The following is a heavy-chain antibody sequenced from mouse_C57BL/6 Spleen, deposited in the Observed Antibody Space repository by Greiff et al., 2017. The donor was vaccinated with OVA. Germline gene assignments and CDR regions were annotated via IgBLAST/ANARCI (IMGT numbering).Heavy chain of an antibody. J-gene: IGHJ4*01. CDR3: TRDPHYYAMDY. CDR2: ISSGGDYI. Sequence: EVQLVESGEGLVKPGGSLKLSCAASGFTFSSYAMSWVRQTPEQRLEWVAYISSGGDYIYYADTVKGRFTISRDNARNTLYLQMSSLKSEDTAMYYCTRDPHYYAMDYWGQGTSVTVSS. V-gene: IGHV5-9-1*02. CDR1: GFTFSSYA.